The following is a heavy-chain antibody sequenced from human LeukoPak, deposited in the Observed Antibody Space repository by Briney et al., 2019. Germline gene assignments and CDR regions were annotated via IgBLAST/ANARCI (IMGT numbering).Heavy chain of an antibody. V-gene: IGHV3-23*01. CDR2: ITGSGGST. D-gene: IGHD6-19*01. CDR3: AKVQGWVAVAGGVDY. CDR1: GFTFSSYA. J-gene: IGHJ4*02. Sequence: RGSLRLSCAASGFTFSSYAMSWVRQAPGNGLELVSAITGSGGSTYYADSVKGRFTISRDNSKNTLYLQMNSLRAEDTAVYYCAKVQGWVAVAGGVDYWGQGTLVTVSS.